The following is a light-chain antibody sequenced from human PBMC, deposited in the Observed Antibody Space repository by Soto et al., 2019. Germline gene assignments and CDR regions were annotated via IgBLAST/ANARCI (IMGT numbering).Light chain of an antibody. Sequence: QSVLTQPPSVSGAPGQRVTISCTGSSSNIGAHYDVHWYQQXPGTSPXVIIXXXXXXTSGVPHRFSGSKSGTSASLAITGLQAEDEADYYCQSYDRSLSGYVFGTGTKVTVL. CDR3: QSYDRSLSGYV. V-gene: IGLV1-40*01. CDR1: SSNIGAHYD. CDR2: XXX. J-gene: IGLJ1*01.